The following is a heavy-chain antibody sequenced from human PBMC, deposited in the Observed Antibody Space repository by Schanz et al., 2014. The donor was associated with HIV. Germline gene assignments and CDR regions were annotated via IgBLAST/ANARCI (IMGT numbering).Heavy chain of an antibody. D-gene: IGHD3-9*01. CDR1: GFTFSNYA. CDR3: AKSSGWLYAHFDY. J-gene: IGHJ4*02. V-gene: IGHV3-30-3*02. CDR2: ISYDGSNK. Sequence: QVQLVESGGGVVQPGRSLRLSCAVSGFTFSNYAMHWVRQAPGKGLEWVAVISYDGSNKYYADSVEGRFTISRDNSKNTLYLQMHSLRAEDTAVYYCAKSSGWLYAHFDYWGQGTLVTVSS.